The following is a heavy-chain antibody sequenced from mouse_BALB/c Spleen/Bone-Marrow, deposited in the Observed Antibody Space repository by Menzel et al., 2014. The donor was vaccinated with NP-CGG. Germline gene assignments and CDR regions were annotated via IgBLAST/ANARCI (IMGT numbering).Heavy chain of an antibody. V-gene: IGHV5-6*01. Sequence: EVQLVESGGDLVKPGGSLKLSCAASGFTFSSYGMSWVRQTPDKRLEWVATISSGGSYTYYPDSVKGRFTISRDNAKYTLYLQMSSLKSEDTAMYYCARHGYDEENFDYRGQGTTLTVSS. J-gene: IGHJ2*01. CDR2: ISSGGSYT. D-gene: IGHD2-2*01. CDR1: GFTFSSYG. CDR3: ARHGYDEENFDY.